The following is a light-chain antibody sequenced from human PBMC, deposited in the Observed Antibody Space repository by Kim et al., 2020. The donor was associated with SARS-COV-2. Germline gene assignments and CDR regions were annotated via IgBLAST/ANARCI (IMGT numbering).Light chain of an antibody. CDR2: GKN. V-gene: IGLV3-19*01. CDR3: NSQDSSGNHAV. Sequence: SSELTQDPAVSVALGQTVRITCQGDSLRSYYASWYQQKPGQAPVLVIYGKNNRPSGIPDRFSGSSSGNTASLTITGAQAEDEADYYCNSQDSSGNHAVFGGGTQLPS. J-gene: IGLJ7*01. CDR1: SLRSYY.